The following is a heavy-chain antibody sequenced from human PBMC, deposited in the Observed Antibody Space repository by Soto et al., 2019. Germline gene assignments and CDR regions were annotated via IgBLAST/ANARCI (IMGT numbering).Heavy chain of an antibody. CDR3: VRDAVPYLGQSDSLDP. J-gene: IGHJ5*02. Sequence: QLLESGGGLVQPGGSLRLSCTASGFTFSNFAMSWVRQAPGKGLESVSAIGGGGDDTYYADSVKGRFTISRDNPKNSLYLPMDTLRAEGTAVHSCVRDAVPYLGQSDSLDPPGQGTLATFSS. CDR2: IGGGGDDT. CDR1: GFTFSNFA. D-gene: IGHD6-19*01. V-gene: IGHV3-23*01.